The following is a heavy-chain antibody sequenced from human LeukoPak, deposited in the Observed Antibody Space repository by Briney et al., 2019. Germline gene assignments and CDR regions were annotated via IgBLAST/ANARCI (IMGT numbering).Heavy chain of an antibody. J-gene: IGHJ6*02. CDR2: ISSSGGST. V-gene: IGHV3-64D*09. D-gene: IGHD6-13*01. CDR1: GFTFSSYA. CDR3: VKAGASSSWEVYYYYYGMDV. Sequence: TGGSLRLSCSASGFTFSSYAMHWVRQAPGKGLEYVSDISSSGGSTYYADSVKGRFTISRDNSKNTLYLQMSSLRAEDTAVYYCVKAGASSSWEVYYYYYGMDVWGQGTTVTVSS.